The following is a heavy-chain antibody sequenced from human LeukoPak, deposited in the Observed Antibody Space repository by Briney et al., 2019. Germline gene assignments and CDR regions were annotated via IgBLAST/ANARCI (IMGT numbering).Heavy chain of an antibody. CDR1: GGSISSSSYY. CDR3: ARASRGTYYDILTGYYGFDWFDP. J-gene: IGHJ5*02. D-gene: IGHD3-9*01. V-gene: IGHV4-61*05. CDR2: IYYSGST. Sequence: PSETLSLTCTVSGGSISSSSYYWGWIRQPPGKGLEWIGYIYYSGSTNYNPSLKSRVTISVDTSKNQFSLKLSSVTAADTAVYYCARASRGTYYDILTGYYGFDWFDPWGQGTLVTVSS.